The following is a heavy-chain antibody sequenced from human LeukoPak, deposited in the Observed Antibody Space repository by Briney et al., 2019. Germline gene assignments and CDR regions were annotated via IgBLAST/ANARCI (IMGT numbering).Heavy chain of an antibody. Sequence: ASVNVSCKASGYTFTGYYMHSVRQAPGQEVEGMGWINPISGGTNYAQKFQGRVTMTRDTSIRTDYMELSRLRSDDTAVYYCARLARGSTSLIYGMDVWGQGTTVTVSS. CDR3: ARLARGSTSLIYGMDV. J-gene: IGHJ6*02. D-gene: IGHD2-2*01. CDR2: INPISGGT. CDR1: GYTFTGYY. V-gene: IGHV1-2*02.